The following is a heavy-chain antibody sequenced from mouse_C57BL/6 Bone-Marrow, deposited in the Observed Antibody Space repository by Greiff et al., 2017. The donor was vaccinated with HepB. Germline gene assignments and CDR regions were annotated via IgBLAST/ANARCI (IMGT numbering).Heavy chain of an antibody. CDR3: ARGGRSNHYYAMDY. V-gene: IGHV1-80*01. D-gene: IGHD1-1*02. CDR2: IYPGDGDT. CDR1: GYAFSSYW. J-gene: IGHJ4*01. Sequence: QVQLQQSGAELVKPGASVKISCKASGYAFSSYWMNWVKQRPGKGLEWIGQIYPGDGDTNYNGKFKGKATLTADKSSSTAYMQLSSLTSEDSAVYFCARGGRSNHYYAMDYWGQGTSVTVSS.